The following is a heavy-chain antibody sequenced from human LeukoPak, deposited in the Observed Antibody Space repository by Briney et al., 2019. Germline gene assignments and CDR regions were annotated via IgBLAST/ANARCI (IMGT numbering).Heavy chain of an antibody. V-gene: IGHV4-59*11. Sequence: PSETLSLTCTVSGGSISSHYWSWIRQPPGKALEWIGNIYYSGSTNYNPSLKSRVTISVDTSKNQFSLKLSSVTAADTAVYYCARGVATITNWGQGTLVTVSP. CDR3: ARGVATITN. CDR2: IYYSGST. CDR1: GGSISSHY. J-gene: IGHJ4*02. D-gene: IGHD5-24*01.